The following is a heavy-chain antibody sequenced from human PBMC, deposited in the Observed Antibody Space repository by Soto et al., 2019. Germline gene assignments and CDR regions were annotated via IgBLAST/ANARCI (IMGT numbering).Heavy chain of an antibody. CDR3: AKVRVNYDFWSGYRRTHFDY. J-gene: IGHJ4*02. D-gene: IGHD3-3*01. CDR1: GFTFSSYA. Sequence: GGSLRLSCAASGFTFSSYAMGWVRQAPGKGLEWVSAISGSGGSTYYADSVKGRFTISRDNSKNTLYLQMNSLRAEDTAVYYCAKVRVNYDFWSGYRRTHFDYWGQGTLVTVSS. V-gene: IGHV3-23*01. CDR2: ISGSGGST.